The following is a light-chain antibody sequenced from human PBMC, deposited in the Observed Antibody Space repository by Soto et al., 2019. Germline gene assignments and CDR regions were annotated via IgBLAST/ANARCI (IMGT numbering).Light chain of an antibody. J-gene: IGKJ4*01. CDR1: QTVGSN. CDR2: GAS. Sequence: EVVLTQSPATLSVSPGERATLSCRASQTVGSNLAWYQHKPGQAPRLLISGASTRATGVPARFSGSGSGTEFALTISGLQSEDFAVYYCQQYTDWPWGTFGGGTKVDIK. CDR3: QQYTDWPWGT. V-gene: IGKV3-15*01.